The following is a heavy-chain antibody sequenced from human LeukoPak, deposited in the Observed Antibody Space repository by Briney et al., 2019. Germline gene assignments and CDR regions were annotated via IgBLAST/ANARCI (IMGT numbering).Heavy chain of an antibody. CDR1: GFTFSSYA. CDR2: ISGSGGST. V-gene: IGHV3-23*01. D-gene: IGHD2-2*01. J-gene: IGHJ4*02. CDR3: AKDAVPAALGEYFFDY. Sequence: GGSLRLSCAASGFTFSSYAMSWVRQAPGKGLEWVSAISGSGGSTYYADSVKGRFTISRDNSKNTLYLQMNSLRDEDTAVYYCAKDAVPAALGEYFFDYWGQGTRVTVSS.